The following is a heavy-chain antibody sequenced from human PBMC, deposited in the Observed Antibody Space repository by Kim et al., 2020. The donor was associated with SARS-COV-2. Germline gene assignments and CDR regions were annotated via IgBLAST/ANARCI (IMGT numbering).Heavy chain of an antibody. D-gene: IGHD3-3*01. Sequence: GGYLRLSCAASGFNVDDYAMHLVRQAPGKGLEWVSGIRWNSSSIGYEDSVKGRFHISRDNAKNSLYLQMNSLRAEDTALYYCAKDMGITIFGVVNPFDYWGQGTLVTVSS. V-gene: IGHV3-9*01. CDR3: AKDMGITIFGVVNPFDY. CDR2: IRWNSSSI. J-gene: IGHJ4*02. CDR1: GFNVDDYA.